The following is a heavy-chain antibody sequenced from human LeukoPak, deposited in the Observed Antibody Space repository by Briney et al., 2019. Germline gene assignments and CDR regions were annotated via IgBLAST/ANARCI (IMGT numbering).Heavy chain of an antibody. CDR3: ASSGSYALMDY. Sequence: SETLSLTCTVSGGSLSSYYWSWIRQPAGKGLEWIGRIYTSGSTNYNPSLKSRVTMSVDTSKNQFSLKLSSVTAADTAVYYCASSGSYALMDYWGQGTLVTVSS. V-gene: IGHV4-4*07. CDR1: GGSLSSYY. CDR2: IYTSGST. J-gene: IGHJ4*02. D-gene: IGHD1-26*01.